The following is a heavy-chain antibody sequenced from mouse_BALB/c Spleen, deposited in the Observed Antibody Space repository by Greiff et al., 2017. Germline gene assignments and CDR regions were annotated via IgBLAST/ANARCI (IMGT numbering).Heavy chain of an antibody. J-gene: IGHJ4*01. CDR3: ARGGSMITTGKTAMDY. D-gene: IGHD2-4*01. CDR1: GYTFTDYA. Sequence: QVQLQQSGPELVRPGVSVKISCKGSGYTFTDYAMHWVKQSHAKSLEWIGVISNYSGNTNYNQKFKGKATMTVDKSTSTAYMELARLTSEDSAIYYCARGGSMITTGKTAMDYWGQGTSVTVSS. CDR2: ISNYSGNT. V-gene: IGHV1-67*01.